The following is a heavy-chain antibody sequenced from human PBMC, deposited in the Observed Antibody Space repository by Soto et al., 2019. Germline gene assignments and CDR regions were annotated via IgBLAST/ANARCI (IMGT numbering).Heavy chain of an antibody. Sequence: QVQLVESGGGVVQPGRSLRLSCAASGFTFSSYGMHWVRQAPGKGLEWVAVIWYDGSNKYYADSVKGRFTISRDNSKNPLYLQMNNLRAEDTAVYYCAREALVDTAMDTTGVDAFDIWGQGTMVTVSS. CDR1: GFTFSSYG. V-gene: IGHV3-33*01. D-gene: IGHD5-18*01. CDR3: AREALVDTAMDTTGVDAFDI. J-gene: IGHJ3*02. CDR2: IWYDGSNK.